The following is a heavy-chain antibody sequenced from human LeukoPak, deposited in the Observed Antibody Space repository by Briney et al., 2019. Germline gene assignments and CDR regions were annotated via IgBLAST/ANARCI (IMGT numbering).Heavy chain of an antibody. CDR1: GFTFSSYD. CDR3: AKIGANVGF. Sequence: GGSLRLSCAASGFTFSSYDMTWVRQAPGRGLEWVSSIRPSGDNTYYADSVKGRFTISRDNSKNTLYLQMNSLRAEDTAVYYCAKIGANVGFWGQGTLVTVSS. J-gene: IGHJ4*02. D-gene: IGHD4/OR15-4a*01. V-gene: IGHV3-23*01. CDR2: IRPSGDNT.